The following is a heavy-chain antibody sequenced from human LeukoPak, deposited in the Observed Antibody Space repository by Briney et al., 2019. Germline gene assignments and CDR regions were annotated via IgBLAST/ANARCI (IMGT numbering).Heavy chain of an antibody. Sequence: GGSLRLSCAASGFTFSSYAMHSVRQAPGKVLEYVSANRSNGGSTYYANSVKGRFTISRDNSKNTLYLQMGSLRAEDMAVYYCARDYYDSSGYEEGGYYYYMDVWGKGTTVTVSS. V-gene: IGHV3-64*01. J-gene: IGHJ6*03. CDR2: NRSNGGST. D-gene: IGHD3-22*01. CDR1: GFTFSSYA. CDR3: ARDYYDSSGYEEGGYYYYMDV.